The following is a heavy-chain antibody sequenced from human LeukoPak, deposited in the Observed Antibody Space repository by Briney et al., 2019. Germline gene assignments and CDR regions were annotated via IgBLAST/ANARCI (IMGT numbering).Heavy chain of an antibody. D-gene: IGHD3-22*01. J-gene: IGHJ6*02. CDR2: ISSSSSYI. CDR3: ARDFNSGYIYYYYGIDV. Sequence: PGGSLRLSCAASGFTFSSYTMNWVRQAPGKGLEWVSSISSSSSYIYYAGPVNGRFTISRDNAKNSLYLQMNSLRAEDTAVYYCARDFNSGYIYYYYGIDVWGQGTTVTVSS. V-gene: IGHV3-21*01. CDR1: GFTFSSYT.